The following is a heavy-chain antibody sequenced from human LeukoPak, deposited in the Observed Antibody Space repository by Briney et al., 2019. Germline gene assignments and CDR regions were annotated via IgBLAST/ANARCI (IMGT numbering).Heavy chain of an antibody. CDR3: TRDIGRLRGDAFDF. CDR1: GFTFSTYA. D-gene: IGHD2-15*01. V-gene: IGHV3-64*01. Sequence: PGGSLRLSCTASGFTFSTYATHWVRQAPGKGLEYVSGISGNGRSTFYGSSVKGRFTVSRDNSKDTLYLQMDSLRVEDMAVYYCTRDIGRLRGDAFDFWGQGTMVTVSS. J-gene: IGHJ3*01. CDR2: ISGNGRST.